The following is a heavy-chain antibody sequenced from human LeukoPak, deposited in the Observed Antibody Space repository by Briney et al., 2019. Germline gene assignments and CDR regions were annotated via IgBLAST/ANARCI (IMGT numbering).Heavy chain of an antibody. CDR1: GSPFRSYA. CDR2: ISYDGSHE. Sequence: GRSLTLSCAASGSPFRSYAMHWVRQAPGRGLEWVAVISYDGSHEYYADSVTGRFSISRDNSKNTLFLQINSLKTEDTAVYFCARAGALLEHIEVVTLDCWGQGTLVTVSS. D-gene: IGHD2-21*02. CDR3: ARAGALLEHIEVVTLDC. V-gene: IGHV3-30*04. J-gene: IGHJ4*02.